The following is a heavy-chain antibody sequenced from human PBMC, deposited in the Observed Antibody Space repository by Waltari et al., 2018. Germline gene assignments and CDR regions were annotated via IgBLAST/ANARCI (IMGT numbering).Heavy chain of an antibody. CDR3: SRQVLGYCTSAACRRLES. CDR2: IYHAGDT. CDR1: GYSIHRGYY. Sequence: QVQLQESGPGLVKPSETLSLTCDVSGYSIHRGYYWGWSRQSPGKGLEWIATIYHAGDTFYKPSLKSRVTISMDTSKNQFSLKLNSVTAADTAVYFCSRQVLGYCTSAACRRLESWGQGTLVTVSS. V-gene: IGHV4-38-2*01. D-gene: IGHD2-2*03. J-gene: IGHJ4*02.